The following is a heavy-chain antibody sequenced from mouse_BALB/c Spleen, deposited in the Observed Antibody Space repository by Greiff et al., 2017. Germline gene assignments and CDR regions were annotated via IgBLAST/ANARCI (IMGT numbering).Heavy chain of an antibody. Sequence: VQLQQSGAELAKPGASVKMSCKASGYTFTSYWMHWVKQRPGQGLEWIGYINPSTGYTEYNQKFKDKATLTADKSSSTAYMQLSSLTSEDSAVYYCAPHYYGSSWFAYWGQGTLVTVSA. J-gene: IGHJ3*01. CDR1: GYTFTSYW. CDR3: APHYYGSSWFAY. CDR2: INPSTGYT. V-gene: IGHV1-7*01. D-gene: IGHD1-1*01.